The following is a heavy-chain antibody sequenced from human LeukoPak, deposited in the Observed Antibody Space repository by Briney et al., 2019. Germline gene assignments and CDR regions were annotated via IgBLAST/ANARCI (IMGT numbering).Heavy chain of an antibody. CDR1: GFTFSSYW. V-gene: IGHV3-7*01. CDR2: IKQDGSEK. J-gene: IGHJ4*02. CDR3: ARSRMPSASSKSRGYFDY. D-gene: IGHD2-15*01. Sequence: GGSLRLSCSASGFTFSSYWMSWVRQAPGKGLEWVANIKQDGSEKYYVDSVKGRFTISRDNAKNSLYLQMNSLRAEDTAVYYCARSRMPSASSKSRGYFDYWGQGTLVTVSS.